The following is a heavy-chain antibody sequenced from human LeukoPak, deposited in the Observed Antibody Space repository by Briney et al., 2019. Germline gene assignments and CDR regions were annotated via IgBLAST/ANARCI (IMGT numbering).Heavy chain of an antibody. J-gene: IGHJ4*02. CDR3: ARGRYGDYH. V-gene: IGHV3-74*01. CDR2: INPDGSTT. D-gene: IGHD4-17*01. CDR1: GFTFTNYW. Sequence: GGSLRLSCAASGFTFTNYWMFWVRQAPGKGLVWVSGINPDGSTTTYADSVKGRFTISRENAKSTLYLHMNILRVEDTAVYYCARGRYGDYHWGQGILVTVSS.